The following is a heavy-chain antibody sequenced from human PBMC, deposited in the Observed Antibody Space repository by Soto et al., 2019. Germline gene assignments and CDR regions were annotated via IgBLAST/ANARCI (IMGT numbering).Heavy chain of an antibody. CDR3: ARLGFFGVIRSNWFDP. CDR2: IYYSGST. CDR1: GGSISSSSYY. V-gene: IGHV4-39*01. D-gene: IGHD3-3*01. J-gene: IGHJ5*02. Sequence: SETLSLTCTVSGGSISSSSYYWGWIRQPPGKGLEWIGSIYYSGSTYYNPSLKSRVTISVDTSKNQFSLKLSSVTAADTAVYYCARLGFFGVIRSNWFDPWGQGTLVTVSS.